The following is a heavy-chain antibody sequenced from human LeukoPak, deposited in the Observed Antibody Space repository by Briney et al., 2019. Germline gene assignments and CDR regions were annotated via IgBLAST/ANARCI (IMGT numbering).Heavy chain of an antibody. D-gene: IGHD3-22*01. Sequence: PGGSLRLSCAASGFTFSDYYMSWVVQAPGKGLEWVSAISGSGGSTYYADSVKGRFTISRDNAKNTLYLQMNSLRAEDTAVYYCAKDNTLLLYDSTLGYWGQGTLVTVSS. CDR3: AKDNTLLLYDSTLGY. V-gene: IGHV3-23*01. CDR2: ISGSGGST. J-gene: IGHJ4*02. CDR1: GFTFSDYY.